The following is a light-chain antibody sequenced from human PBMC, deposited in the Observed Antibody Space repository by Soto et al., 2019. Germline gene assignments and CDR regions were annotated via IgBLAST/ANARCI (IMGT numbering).Light chain of an antibody. V-gene: IGKV3-15*01. CDR1: QTVSSN. Sequence: EIVMTQSPATLSVSPGERATVSCRASQTVSSNLAWYQQKLGQAPRLLIHGASTRATGVPARFSGGGSGTEFPLNISSLQSEDFAVYYCQQYHNWPPQYTFGQGTKLQIK. CDR3: QQYHNWPPQYT. CDR2: GAS. J-gene: IGKJ2*01.